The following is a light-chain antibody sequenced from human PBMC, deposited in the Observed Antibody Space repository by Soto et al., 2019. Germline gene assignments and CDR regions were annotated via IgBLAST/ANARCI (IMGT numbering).Light chain of an antibody. Sequence: DIQMTQSPSSVSASVGDRVTITCRASQGISGWLAWYQQKPWKAPKLLIYAASSLQSGVPSRFSGGGSGTAVCITTSSLQPEEFAPYYCLQANNFPSFTVGQGTRLDIK. CDR3: LQANNFPSFT. V-gene: IGKV1-12*02. J-gene: IGKJ5*01. CDR1: QGISGW. CDR2: AAS.